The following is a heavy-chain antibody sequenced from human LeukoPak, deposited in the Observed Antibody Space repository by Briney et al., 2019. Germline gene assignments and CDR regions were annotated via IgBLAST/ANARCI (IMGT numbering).Heavy chain of an antibody. D-gene: IGHD3-22*01. J-gene: IGHJ5*01. Sequence: PGGSLRLSCAASGFTFSDYYMSWIRQAPGKGLEWVSYISSSGSTTYYADSVKGRFTISRDNAKNSLYLQMNSLRAEGTAVYYCARKTSSGPFDSWGQGTLVTVSS. CDR3: ARKTSSGPFDS. CDR2: ISSSGSTT. CDR1: GFTFSDYY. V-gene: IGHV3-11*01.